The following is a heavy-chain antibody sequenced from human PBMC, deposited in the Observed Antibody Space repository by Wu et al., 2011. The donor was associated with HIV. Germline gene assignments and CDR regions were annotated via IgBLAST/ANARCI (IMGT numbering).Heavy chain of an antibody. J-gene: IGHJ6*03. V-gene: IGHV1-18*01. CDR1: GYTFDNYG. Sequence: QVQLVQSGDEVKKPGASVKVSCKASGYTFDNYGITWVRQAPGQGLEWMGWVSGYNGDTNYPRWLQGRVTMTTDTSTSTVYMEMRGLRSDDTAVYYCARDANIHYDTLTEYYKSYHYMDVWGQRGPRSPSP. CDR2: VSGYNGDT. D-gene: IGHD3-9*01. CDR3: ARDANIHYDTLTEYYKSYHYMDV.